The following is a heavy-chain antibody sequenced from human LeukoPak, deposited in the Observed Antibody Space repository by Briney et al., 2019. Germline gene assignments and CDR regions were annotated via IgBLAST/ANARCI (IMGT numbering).Heavy chain of an antibody. D-gene: IGHD2-15*01. Sequence: PGGSLRLSCAASGSTFSSYEMNWVRQAPGKGLEWVSYVSSSGSTIYYADSVKGRFTISRDNAKNSLYLQMNSLRAEDTAVYYCARDSHRWGALGYCSGGSCYSPYRGQGTLVTVSS. CDR2: VSSSGSTI. V-gene: IGHV3-48*03. CDR3: ARDSHRWGALGYCSGGSCYSPY. J-gene: IGHJ4*02. CDR1: GSTFSSYE.